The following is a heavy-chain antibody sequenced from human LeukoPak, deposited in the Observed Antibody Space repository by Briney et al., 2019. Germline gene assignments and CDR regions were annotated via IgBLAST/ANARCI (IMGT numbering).Heavy chain of an antibody. V-gene: IGHV4-61*02. CDR3: ARIPSYYYYMDV. CDR2: IYTSGST. Sequence: SQTLSLTCTVSGGSISSGSYYWSWIRQPAGKGLEWIGRIYTSGSTNYNPSLKSRVTISVDTSKNQFSLKLSSVTAADTAVYYCARIPSYYYYMDVWGKGTTVTASS. CDR1: GGSISSGSYY. J-gene: IGHJ6*03.